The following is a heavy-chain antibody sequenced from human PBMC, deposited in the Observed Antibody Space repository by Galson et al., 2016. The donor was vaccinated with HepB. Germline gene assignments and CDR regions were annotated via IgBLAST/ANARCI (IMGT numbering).Heavy chain of an antibody. CDR3: ARAGSRVGFYLRFGFFDS. J-gene: IGHJ4*03. V-gene: IGHV3-53*01. Sequence: RLSCAVSGXSVSQNYMTWVRQAPGKGLEWLSVIYSGNNAYYADSVKGRFTISRDNFGNALHLQINSLRAEATAVYYCARAGSRVGFYLRFGFFDSWGQGTLVTVSS. CDR1: GXSVSQNY. D-gene: IGHD3-10*01. CDR2: IYSGNNA.